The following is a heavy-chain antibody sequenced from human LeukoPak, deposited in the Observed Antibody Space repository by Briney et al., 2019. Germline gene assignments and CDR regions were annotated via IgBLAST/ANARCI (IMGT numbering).Heavy chain of an antibody. CDR1: GFTFSDYY. V-gene: IGHV3-11*01. Sequence: GGSLRLSCAASGFTFSDYYMSWIRQAPGKGLEWVSYISSSGSTIYYADSVKGRLTISRDNAKNSLYLQMNSLRAEDTAVYYCARAGAYDYVWGSYLDYWGQGTLVTVSS. CDR3: ARAGAYDYVWGSYLDY. D-gene: IGHD3-16*02. CDR2: ISSSGSTI. J-gene: IGHJ4*02.